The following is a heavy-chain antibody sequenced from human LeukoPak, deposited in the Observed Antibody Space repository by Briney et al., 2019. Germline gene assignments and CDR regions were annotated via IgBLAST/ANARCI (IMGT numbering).Heavy chain of an antibody. D-gene: IGHD2-2*01. J-gene: IGHJ6*03. CDR1: GFTFSSYT. CDR3: ARDSVVPAAQSYYYYYYMDV. Sequence: GESLRLSCAASGFTFSSYTMNWVRQAPGKGPEWVSSISPSGSSTWNADSVRGRFTISRDNAKNSLYLQMNTLRAEDAAVYYCARDSVVPAAQSYYYYYYMDVWGKGTTVTVSS. CDR2: ISPSGSST. V-gene: IGHV3-21*01.